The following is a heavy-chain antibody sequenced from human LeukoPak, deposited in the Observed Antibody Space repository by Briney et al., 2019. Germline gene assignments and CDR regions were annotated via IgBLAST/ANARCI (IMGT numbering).Heavy chain of an antibody. J-gene: IGHJ3*02. CDR3: ARGRDHSWFGEIWDNAFDI. CDR2: IKKDGNDK. V-gene: IGHV3-7*01. D-gene: IGHD3-10*01. CDR1: GFTFNSYW. Sequence: PGGSLRLSCAASGFTFNSYWMTWVRQAPGKALEWVASIKKDGNDKYYVDSVKGRFTISRDNARSSLSLQMNSLRVEDTALYYCARGRDHSWFGEIWDNAFDIWGQGTMVTVSS.